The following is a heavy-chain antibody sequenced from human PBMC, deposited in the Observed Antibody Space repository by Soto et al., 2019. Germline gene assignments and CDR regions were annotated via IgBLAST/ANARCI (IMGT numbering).Heavy chain of an antibody. J-gene: IGHJ2*01. D-gene: IGHD4-17*01. CDR3: ARDDTVTAPQAWYFDL. V-gene: IGHV3-7*01. CDR1: GFTFSSYW. CDR2: IKQDGSEK. Sequence: EVQLVESGGGLVQPGGSLRLSCAASGFTFSSYWMSWVRQAPGKGLEWVANIKQDGSEKYYVDSVKGRCNISRDNAKNSLYLQMNSLSAEDTAVYYCARDDTVTAPQAWYFDLWGRGTLVTVSS.